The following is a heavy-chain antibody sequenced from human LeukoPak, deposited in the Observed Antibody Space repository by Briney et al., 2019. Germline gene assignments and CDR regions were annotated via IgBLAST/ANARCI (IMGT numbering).Heavy chain of an antibody. Sequence: AASVKVSCKASGYTFTGYYMHWVRQAPGQGLEWMGWINPNSGGTNYAQKFQGRVTMTRDTSISTAYMELSSLRSEDTAVYYCARVRPFRDDYGDYYYYYYMDVWGKGTTVTISS. D-gene: IGHD4-17*01. CDR2: INPNSGGT. CDR3: ARVRPFRDDYGDYYYYYYMDV. V-gene: IGHV1-2*02. J-gene: IGHJ6*03. CDR1: GYTFTGYY.